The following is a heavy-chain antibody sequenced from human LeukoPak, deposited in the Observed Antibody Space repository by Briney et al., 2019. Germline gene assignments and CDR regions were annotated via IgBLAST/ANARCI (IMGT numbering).Heavy chain of an antibody. CDR2: ISGGGGGT. CDR3: AKRPNYGGNSGSYFDY. J-gene: IGHJ4*02. CDR1: GFTFSSYA. Sequence: GGSLRLSCAASGFTFSSYARSWVRQAPGKGLEWVSTISGGGGGTYYADSVKGRFTISRDNSKNTLYLQMNSLRAEDTAVYYCAKRPNYGGNSGSYFDYWGQGTLVTVSS. D-gene: IGHD4-23*01. V-gene: IGHV3-23*01.